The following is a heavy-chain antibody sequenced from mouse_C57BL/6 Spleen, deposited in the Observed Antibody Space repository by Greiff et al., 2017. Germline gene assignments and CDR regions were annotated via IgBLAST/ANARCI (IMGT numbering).Heavy chain of an antibody. CDR2: IWGGGGT. D-gene: IGHD1-1*01. J-gene: IGHJ1*03. CDR3: AKHADYGSTYWYFDV. V-gene: IGHV2-9*01. Sequence: QVQLQESGPGLVAPSPSLSITCTVSGFSLTSYGVDWVRQPPGKGLEWLGVIWGGGGTNYNSALMSRLSISKDNSKGQVFLTMNSLQTDDTAMYYGAKHADYGSTYWYFDVWGTGTTVTVSS. CDR1: GFSLTSYG.